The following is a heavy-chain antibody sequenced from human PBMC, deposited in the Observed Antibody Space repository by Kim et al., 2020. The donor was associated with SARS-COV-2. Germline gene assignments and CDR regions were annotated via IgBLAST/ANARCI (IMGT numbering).Heavy chain of an antibody. CDR2: IKQDGSEK. Sequence: GGSLRLSCAASGFTFSSYWMNWVRQAPGKGLEWVANIKQDGSEKYYVDSVKGRFTISRDNAKNSLYLQMNSLRAEDTAVYYCARPLYKSGLGWTDYWGQGTLVTVSS. D-gene: IGHD3-10*01. CDR3: ARPLYKSGLGWTDY. J-gene: IGHJ4*02. CDR1: GFTFSSYW. V-gene: IGHV3-7*01.